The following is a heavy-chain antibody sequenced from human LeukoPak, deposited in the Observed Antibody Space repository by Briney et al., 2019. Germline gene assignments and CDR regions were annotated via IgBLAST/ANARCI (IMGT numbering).Heavy chain of an antibody. CDR3: ARQPYDFWSGSYYFDY. D-gene: IGHD3-3*01. CDR1: GGSITNDNW. J-gene: IGHJ4*02. V-gene: IGHV4-39*01. CDR2: IYYSGST. Sequence: SETLSLTCAVTGGSITNDNWWSWVRQPPGKGLEWIGSIYYSGSTYYNPSLKSRVTISVDTSKNQFSLKLSSVTAADTAVYYCARQPYDFWSGSYYFDYWGQGTLVTVSS.